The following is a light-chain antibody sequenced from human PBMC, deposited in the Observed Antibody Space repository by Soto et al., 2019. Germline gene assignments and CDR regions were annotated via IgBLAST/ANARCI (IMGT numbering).Light chain of an antibody. CDR3: QQYNKWPLIT. CDR1: QSVSSN. Sequence: IVMTQFPATLSVFPGERATLSCRASQSVSSNLAWYQQKPGQAPRLLIVGASTRATGIPDRFSGSGSGTEFTLTINSLRSEDFAVYYCQQYNKWPLITFAQGTRLEIK. CDR2: GAS. J-gene: IGKJ5*01. V-gene: IGKV3-15*01.